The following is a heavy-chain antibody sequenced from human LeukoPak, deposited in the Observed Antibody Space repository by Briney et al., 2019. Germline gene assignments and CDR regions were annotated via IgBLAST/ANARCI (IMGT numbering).Heavy chain of an antibody. Sequence: GGSLRLSCAASGFTFSSYSMNWVRQAPGKGLEWVSSISSSSSYIYYADSVKGRFTISRDNAKNSLYLQMNSLRAEDTAVYYCARDRGYFTMTINYSDYWGQGTLVTVSS. CDR1: GFTFSSYS. CDR2: ISSSSSYI. V-gene: IGHV3-21*01. J-gene: IGHJ4*02. CDR3: ARDRGYFTMTINYSDY. D-gene: IGHD3-22*01.